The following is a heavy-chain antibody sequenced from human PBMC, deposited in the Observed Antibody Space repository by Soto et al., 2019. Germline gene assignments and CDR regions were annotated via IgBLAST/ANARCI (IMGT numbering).Heavy chain of an antibody. J-gene: IGHJ5*02. D-gene: IGHD3-10*01. CDR1: TGSFSSYN. Sequence: SESRSLTCAVYTGSFSSYNWICIRHRPRKRLEWIGEINHSGSTNYNPSLKSRVTISVDTSKNQCSLKLSSVTAGDTAVYYCARGTGTRYYGSGSYWGNWFDPWGQGTLVTVSS. CDR2: INHSGST. CDR3: ARGTGTRYYGSGSYWGNWFDP. V-gene: IGHV4-34*01.